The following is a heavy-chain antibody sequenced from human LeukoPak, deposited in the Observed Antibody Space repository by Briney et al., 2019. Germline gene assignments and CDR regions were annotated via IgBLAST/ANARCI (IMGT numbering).Heavy chain of an antibody. Sequence: ASVKVSCKASGGTFSSYTISWVRQAPGQGLEWMGRIIPTLGIANYAQKFQGRVTITADKSTSTAYMELSSLRSEDTAVYYCARGLEGVVPVWGQGTLVTVSS. CDR1: GGTFSSYT. CDR2: IIPTLGIA. D-gene: IGHD2-2*01. CDR3: ARGLEGVVPV. J-gene: IGHJ4*02. V-gene: IGHV1-69*02.